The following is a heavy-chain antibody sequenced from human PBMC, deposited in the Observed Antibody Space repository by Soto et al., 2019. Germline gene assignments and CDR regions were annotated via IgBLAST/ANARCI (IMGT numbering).Heavy chain of an antibody. D-gene: IGHD3-22*01. Sequence: ASVKVSCKASGYTFTGYYMHWVRQAPGQGLEWMGWTNPNSGGTNYAQKFQGRVTMTRDTSISTAYMELSRLRSDDTAVYYCAREHSSGYYYVKGGYYYGMDVWGQGTTVTVYS. V-gene: IGHV1-2*02. CDR1: GYTFTGYY. J-gene: IGHJ6*02. CDR2: TNPNSGGT. CDR3: AREHSSGYYYVKGGYYYGMDV.